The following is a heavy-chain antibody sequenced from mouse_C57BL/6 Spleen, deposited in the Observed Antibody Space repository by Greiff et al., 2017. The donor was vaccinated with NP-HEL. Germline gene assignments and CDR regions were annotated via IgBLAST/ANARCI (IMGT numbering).Heavy chain of an antibody. Sequence: VQLQQPGAELVKPGASVKLSCKASGYTFTSYWMHWVKQRPGQGLEWIGMIHPNSGSTNYNEKFKSKATLTVDKSSSTAYMQLSSLTSEDSAVYYCARPYGSSYYFDDWGQGTTLTVSS. V-gene: IGHV1-64*01. CDR3: ARPYGSSYYFDD. D-gene: IGHD1-1*01. CDR2: IHPNSGST. CDR1: GYTFTSYW. J-gene: IGHJ2*01.